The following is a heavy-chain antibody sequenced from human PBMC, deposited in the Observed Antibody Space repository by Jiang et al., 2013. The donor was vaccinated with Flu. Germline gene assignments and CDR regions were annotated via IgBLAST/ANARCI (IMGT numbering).Heavy chain of an antibody. CDR3: AHRQRSAMLDGTFDY. D-gene: IGHD1-14*01. Sequence: IRQPPGKALEWLALIYWDDDKRYSPSLKSRLTITKDTSKNQVVLTMTNMDPVDTATYYCAHRQRSAMLDGTFDYWGQGTLVTVSS. J-gene: IGHJ4*02. CDR2: IYWDDDK. V-gene: IGHV2-5*02.